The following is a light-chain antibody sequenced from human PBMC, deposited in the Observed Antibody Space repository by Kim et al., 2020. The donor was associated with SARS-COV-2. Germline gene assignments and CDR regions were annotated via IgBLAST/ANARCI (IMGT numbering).Light chain of an antibody. CDR1: SSDVGGYNY. CDR2: DVS. CDR3: NSYTISSRV. J-gene: IGLJ1*01. V-gene: IGLV2-14*03. Sequence: QSALTQPASVSGSPGQSITISCTGTSSDVGGYNYVSWYQQHPGKVPKLLIFDVSKRPSGVSNRFSGSKSGNTASLTISGLQPEDEADYYCNSYTISSRVFGTGTKVTVL.